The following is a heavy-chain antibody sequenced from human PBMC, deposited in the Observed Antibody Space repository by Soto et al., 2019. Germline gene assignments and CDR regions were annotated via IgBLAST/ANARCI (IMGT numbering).Heavy chain of an antibody. CDR3: ARDRRTIVGATTYWFDL. V-gene: IGHV1-46*01. CDR1: RYSFTTYY. Sequence: VASVKVSCKASRYSFTTYYMHWVRQAPGQGLEWMAIINPSGGSTIYAQRFQGRVTMTRDTSTSAVYMELSRLRSEDTAVYYCARDRRTIVGATTYWFDLWGQGTLVTVSS. CDR2: INPSGGST. J-gene: IGHJ5*02. D-gene: IGHD1-26*01.